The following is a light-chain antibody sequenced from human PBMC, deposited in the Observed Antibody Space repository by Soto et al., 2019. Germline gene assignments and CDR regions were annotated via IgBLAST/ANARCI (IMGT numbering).Light chain of an antibody. CDR3: QQRSSWPPT. CDR1: QSVSSY. Sequence: EIVLTQSPATLSLSPGEIATVSCRASQSVSSYLAWYQQRPGQAPRLLIYDASNRATGVPARFSGSGSGTDFTLTISSLEPEDFAVYYCQQRSSWPPTFGQGTRLEIK. J-gene: IGKJ5*01. V-gene: IGKV3-11*01. CDR2: DAS.